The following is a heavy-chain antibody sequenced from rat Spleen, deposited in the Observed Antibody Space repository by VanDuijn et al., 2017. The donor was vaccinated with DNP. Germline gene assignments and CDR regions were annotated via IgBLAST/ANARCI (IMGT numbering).Heavy chain of an antibody. CDR2: ISSGGRT. V-gene: IGHV2-6*01. Sequence: QVXXKESGPXLVQPSXTLSLXCTXXGFSLTSYTVSWVRXPPGKGLEWIAAISSGGRTYYNSALKSQLSVSRDTSKSQVLLKMNSLQTEDTAMYFCARSQFMYTTDGGYFDFWGPGTMVTVSS. D-gene: IGHD1-6*01. CDR1: GFSLTSYT. J-gene: IGHJ1*01. CDR3: ARSQFMYTTDGGYFDF.